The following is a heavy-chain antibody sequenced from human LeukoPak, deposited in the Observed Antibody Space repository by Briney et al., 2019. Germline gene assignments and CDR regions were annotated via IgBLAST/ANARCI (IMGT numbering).Heavy chain of an antibody. J-gene: IGHJ5*02. V-gene: IGHV4-39*07. CDR2: IYYSGST. CDR3: ARVGLLWFGESNWFDP. Sequence: SETLSLTCTVSGGSISSSSYYWGWICQPPGKGLEWIGSIYYSGSTYYNPSLKSRVTISVDTSKNQFSLKLSSVTAADTAVYYCARVGLLWFGESNWFDPWGQGTLVTVSS. D-gene: IGHD3-10*01. CDR1: GGSISSSSYY.